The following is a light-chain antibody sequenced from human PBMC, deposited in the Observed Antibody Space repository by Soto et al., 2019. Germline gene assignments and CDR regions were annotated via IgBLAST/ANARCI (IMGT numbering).Light chain of an antibody. V-gene: IGKV1-33*01. CDR2: DAS. CDR1: HDITSY. Sequence: DIQMTQSPSSLSASVGDRVTITCQASHDITSYLNWYQHKPGKAPKLLIYDASILEAGVPSRFSGSGSETHFTFTISSLEPEDVATYYWQKCDYLPIFGPGTTVDFK. CDR3: QKCDYLPI. J-gene: IGKJ3*01.